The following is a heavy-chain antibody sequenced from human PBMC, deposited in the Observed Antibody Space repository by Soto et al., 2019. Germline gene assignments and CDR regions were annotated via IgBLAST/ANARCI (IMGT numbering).Heavy chain of an antibody. CDR2: IYHSGTT. Sequence: QVQLQESDPGLVKPSGTLSLTCAVSGASISSTYWWTWVRQPPGKGLEWIGEIYHSGTTNYNPSRNIRVTISLAKSKNQFSLKLSSLSAADPPIYFCPRRNYYGSVDYSHFWGQGTLVTVSS. CDR1: GASISSTYW. CDR3: PRRNYYGSVDYSHF. D-gene: IGHD3-10*01. V-gene: IGHV4-4*02. J-gene: IGHJ4*02.